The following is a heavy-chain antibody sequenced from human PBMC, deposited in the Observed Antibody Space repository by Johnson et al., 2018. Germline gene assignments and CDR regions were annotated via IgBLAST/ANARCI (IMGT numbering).Heavy chain of an antibody. J-gene: IGHJ3*02. V-gene: IGHV1-46*01. CDR3: ARGEVVATTYAFEI. CDR2: INPRGGSK. CDR1: GYTFTTYY. D-gene: IGHD2-15*01. Sequence: QVQLVQSGAEVKKPGASVKVSCKASGYTFTTYYMHWVRQAPGQGLEWMGIINPRGGSKSYAQRFQGRVTMTRDTSTTTADMEWSSLGSEDTAGAYCARGEVVATTYAFEIWCQGTMVAVSS.